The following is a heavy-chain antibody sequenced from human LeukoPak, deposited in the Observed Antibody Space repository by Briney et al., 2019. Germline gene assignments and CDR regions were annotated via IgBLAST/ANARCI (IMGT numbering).Heavy chain of an antibody. CDR3: ATTVVVASGDWFDP. J-gene: IGHJ5*02. CDR2: FDPEDGET. CDR1: GYTLTELS. D-gene: IGHD2-15*01. V-gene: IGHV1-24*01. Sequence: ASVKVSCKVSGYTLTELSMHWVRQAPGKGLEWMGGFDPEDGETIYAQKFQGRVTMTTDTSTSTAYMELSSLRSDDTAVYYCATTVVVASGDWFDPWGQGTLVTVSS.